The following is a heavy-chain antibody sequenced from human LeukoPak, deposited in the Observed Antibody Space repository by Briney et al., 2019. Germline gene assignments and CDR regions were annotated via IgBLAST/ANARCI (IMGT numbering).Heavy chain of an antibody. CDR2: ISYDGSNK. CDR1: GFPFSTYL. D-gene: IGHD6-19*01. Sequence: PGGSLRLSCAASGFPFSTYLMTWVRQAPGKGLEWVAVISYDGSNKYYADSVKGRFTISRDNSKNTLYLQMNSLRAEDTAVYYCAREGIAVAGYGPWGQGTLVTVSS. CDR3: AREGIAVAGYGP. V-gene: IGHV3-30-3*01. J-gene: IGHJ5*02.